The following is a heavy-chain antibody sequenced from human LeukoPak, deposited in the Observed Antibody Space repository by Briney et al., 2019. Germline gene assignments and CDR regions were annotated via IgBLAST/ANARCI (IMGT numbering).Heavy chain of an antibody. D-gene: IGHD6-19*01. Sequence: GGSLRLSCAASGFTFSSYGMHWVRQAPGKGLEWVAVIWYDGSNKYYADSVTGRFTISRDNSKNTLYLQMNSLRAEDTAVYYCAKGKDLQWPASYYFDYWGQGTLVTVSS. V-gene: IGHV3-33*06. J-gene: IGHJ4*02. CDR3: AKGKDLQWPASYYFDY. CDR2: IWYDGSNK. CDR1: GFTFSSYG.